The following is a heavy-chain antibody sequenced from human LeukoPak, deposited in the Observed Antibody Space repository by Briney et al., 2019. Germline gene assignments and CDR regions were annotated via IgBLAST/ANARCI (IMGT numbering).Heavy chain of an antibody. J-gene: IGHJ4*02. V-gene: IGHV4-30-2*01. CDR1: GGSISSGGYS. CDR2: IYHSGST. CDR3: ARGGTSPRQYYFDY. D-gene: IGHD3-16*01. Sequence: KSSETLSLTCTVSGGSISSGGYSWSWIRQPPGKGLEWIGYIYHSGSTYYNPSLKSRVTISVDRSKNQFSLKLSSVTAADTAVYYCARGGTSPRQYYFDYWGQGTLVTVSS.